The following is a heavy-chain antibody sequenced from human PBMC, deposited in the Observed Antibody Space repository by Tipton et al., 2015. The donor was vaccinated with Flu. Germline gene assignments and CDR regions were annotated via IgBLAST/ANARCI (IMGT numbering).Heavy chain of an antibody. V-gene: IGHV4-38-2*01. J-gene: IGHJ4*02. CDR1: GLTFSSYA. CDR2: IYHNGDI. Sequence: LRLSCADSGLTFSSYAMNWVRQAPGKGLEWIGSIYHNGDIHFNPSLKSRVSISVDTSNNRFSLNLTPVTAADTAVYYCARAEIGDFDYWGQGTLVTVSS. CDR3: ARAEIGDFDY. D-gene: IGHD2/OR15-2a*01.